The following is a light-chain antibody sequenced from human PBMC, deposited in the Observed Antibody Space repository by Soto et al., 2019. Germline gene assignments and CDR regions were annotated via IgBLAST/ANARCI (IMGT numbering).Light chain of an antibody. CDR1: SSDVGGYNY. CDR2: DVS. CDR3: NSYTSSGTGV. J-gene: IGLJ1*01. Sequence: QSVLTQPASVSGSPGQSITISCTGTSSDVGGYNYVSWYQQHPSKAPKLMIYDVSNRPSGVSNRFSGSKSGNTASLTISGLQPEDEADYYCNSYTSSGTGVFGTGTKLTVL. V-gene: IGLV2-14*01.